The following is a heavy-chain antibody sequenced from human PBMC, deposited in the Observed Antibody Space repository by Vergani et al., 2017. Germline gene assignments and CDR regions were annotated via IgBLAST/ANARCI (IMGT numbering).Heavy chain of an antibody. CDR3: ARVSYCSSTSCPGGAFDI. J-gene: IGHJ3*02. Sequence: EVQLVESGGGLVQPGGSLRLSCAASGFTFSSYWMSWVRQAPGKGLEWVANIKQDGSEKYYVDSVKGRFTISRDNAKNSLYLQMNSLRAEDTAVYYCARVSYCSSTSCPGGAFDIWGQGTMVTVSS. CDR2: IKQDGSEK. V-gene: IGHV3-7*01. CDR1: GFTFSSYW. D-gene: IGHD2-2*01.